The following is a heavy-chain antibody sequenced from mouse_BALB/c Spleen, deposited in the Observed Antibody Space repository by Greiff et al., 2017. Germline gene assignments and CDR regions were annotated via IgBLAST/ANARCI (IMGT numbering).Heavy chain of an antibody. CDR2: IFPGDGST. CDR1: GYTFTSCD. D-gene: IGHD1-1*01. Sequence: VQLQQSGAELVKPGASVKLSCKASGYTFTSCDINWVRQRPEQGLEWIGWIFPGDGSTKYNEKFKGKATLTTDKSSSTAYMQLSRLTSEDSAVYFCAREAYYGSSSFAYWGQGTLVTVSA. CDR3: AREAYYGSSSFAY. J-gene: IGHJ3*01. V-gene: IGHV1S56*01.